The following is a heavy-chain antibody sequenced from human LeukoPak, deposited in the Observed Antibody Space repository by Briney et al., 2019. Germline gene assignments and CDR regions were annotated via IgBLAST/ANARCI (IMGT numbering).Heavy chain of an antibody. J-gene: IGHJ4*02. D-gene: IGHD1-26*01. CDR1: GASIRSSF. CDR3: TRNRGYYVNDY. V-gene: IGHV4-59*01. CDR2: LSMRGTT. Sequence: SETLSLTCTVSGASIRSSFWNWIRQPPGRGLEWTGYLSMRGTTNYNPSLKSRVTISADTSENQFSLKVSSVTAADTAVYYCTRNRGYYVNDYWGQGILVTVSS.